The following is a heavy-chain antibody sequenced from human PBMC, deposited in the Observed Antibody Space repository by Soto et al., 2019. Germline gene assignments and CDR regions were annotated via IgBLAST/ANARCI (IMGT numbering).Heavy chain of an antibody. CDR2: IRSKAYGGTT. CDR1: GFTFGDYA. D-gene: IGHD3-10*01. J-gene: IGHJ4*02. V-gene: IGHV3-49*04. CDR3: TRTYYGSGP. Sequence: GGSLRLSCTASGFTFGDYAMSWVRQAPGKGLEWVGFIRSKAYGGTTEYAASVKGRFTNSRDDSKSIAYLQMNSLKTEDTAVYYCTRTYYGSGPWGQGTLVTVSS.